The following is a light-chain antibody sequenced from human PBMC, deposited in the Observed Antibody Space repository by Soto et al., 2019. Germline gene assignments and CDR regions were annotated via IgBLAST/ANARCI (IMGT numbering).Light chain of an antibody. J-gene: IGKJ1*01. CDR1: QSVISK. CDR2: HAS. CDR3: QQYNNWHPWT. Sequence: EILMTQSPATLSVSPGERATLSCGASQSVISKLAWYQQKPGRAPRLLIYHASARATGIPARFSGSGSGTEFTLTISSLKSEDFAVYYCQQYNNWHPWTFGQGTKVDIK. V-gene: IGKV3-15*01.